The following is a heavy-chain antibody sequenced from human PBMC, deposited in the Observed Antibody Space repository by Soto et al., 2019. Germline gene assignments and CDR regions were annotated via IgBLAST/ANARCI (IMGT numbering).Heavy chain of an antibody. D-gene: IGHD3-10*01. CDR3: ASWGFGDYYYYMDV. J-gene: IGHJ6*03. CDR2: IKQDGSEK. V-gene: IGHV3-7*01. CDR1: GFTFSSYW. Sequence: GGSLRLSCAASGFTFSSYWMSWVRQAPGKGLEWVANIKQDGSEKYYVDSVKGRFTISRDNAKNSLYLQMNSLRAEDTAVYYCASWGFGDYYYYMDVWGKGTTVTVSS.